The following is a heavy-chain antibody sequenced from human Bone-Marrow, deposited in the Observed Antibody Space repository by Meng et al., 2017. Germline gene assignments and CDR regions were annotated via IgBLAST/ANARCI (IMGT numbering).Heavy chain of an antibody. CDR2: IYYSVST. V-gene: IGHV4-59*01. CDR1: GGSISSYY. J-gene: IGHJ6*02. Sequence: SETLSLTCTVSGGSISSYYWSWIRQPPGKGLEWIGYIYYSVSTNYNPSLKSRVTISVDTSKNQFSLKLSSVTAADTAVYYCASLTYGMDVWGQGTTVTVSS. CDR3: ASLTYGMDV.